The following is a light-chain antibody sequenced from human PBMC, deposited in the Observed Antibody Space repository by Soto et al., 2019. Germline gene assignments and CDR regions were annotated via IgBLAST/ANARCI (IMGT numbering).Light chain of an antibody. CDR3: QQYGSSPRT. Sequence: EIVLTQSPGSLSLSPGESAALSCRASQSVRDDYFAWYQQRPGQAPRLLMSRASRRAAGIPDRFTGSGSGKDVTLPINRVEPEDLAVYFCQQYGSSPRTFGQGTKLEI. V-gene: IGKV3-20*01. CDR1: QSVRDDY. CDR2: RAS. J-gene: IGKJ2*01.